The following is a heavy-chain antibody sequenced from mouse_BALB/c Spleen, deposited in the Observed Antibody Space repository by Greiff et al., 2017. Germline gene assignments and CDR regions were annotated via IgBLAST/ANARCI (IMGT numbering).Heavy chain of an antibody. Sequence: VQLQQSGAELVRPGVSVKISCKGSGYTFTDYAMHWVKQSHAKSLEWIGVISTYYGDASYNQKFKGKATMTVDKSSSTAYMELARLTSEDSAIYYCARDMMGAMDYWGQGTSVTVSS. V-gene: IGHV1S137*01. CDR2: ISTYYGDA. J-gene: IGHJ4*01. CDR1: GYTFTDYA. CDR3: ARDMMGAMDY. D-gene: IGHD2-3*01.